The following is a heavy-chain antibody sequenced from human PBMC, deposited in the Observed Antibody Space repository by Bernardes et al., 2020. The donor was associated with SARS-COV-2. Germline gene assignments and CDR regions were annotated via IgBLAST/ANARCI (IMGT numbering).Heavy chain of an antibody. Sequence: ASVKVSCKVSGYTLTELSLHWVRQAPGKGLEWMGTFDPEDDGTVYAQKFQGRVTLSEDTSTDTAFMDLSSLTSEDTAVYYCATDRSWEDYETASRSYAFDIWGQGTMVTVSS. D-gene: IGHD1-26*01. CDR2: FDPEDDGT. CDR3: ATDRSWEDYETASRSYAFDI. CDR1: GYTLTELS. V-gene: IGHV1-24*01. J-gene: IGHJ3*02.